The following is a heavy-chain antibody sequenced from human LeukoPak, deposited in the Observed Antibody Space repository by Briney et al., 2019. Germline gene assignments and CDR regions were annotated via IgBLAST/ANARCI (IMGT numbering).Heavy chain of an antibody. V-gene: IGHV3-30*18. CDR3: AKDSGYFDWLLTNADY. Sequence: GGSLRLSCAASGFTFSSYGMHWVRQAPGKGLEWVAVISYDGSNKYYADSVKGRFTISRDNSKNTLYLQMNSLRAEDTAVYYCAKDSGYFDWLLTNADYRGQGTLVTVSS. J-gene: IGHJ4*02. CDR2: ISYDGSNK. CDR1: GFTFSSYG. D-gene: IGHD3-9*01.